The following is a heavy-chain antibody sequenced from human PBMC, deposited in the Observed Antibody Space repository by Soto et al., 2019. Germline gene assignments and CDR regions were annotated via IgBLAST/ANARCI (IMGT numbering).Heavy chain of an antibody. J-gene: IGHJ3*02. CDR3: ARATHLKYTYGLRGAFDI. Sequence: LSLTCTVSGGSISSGDYYWSWIRPPPGKGLEWIGYIYYSGSTYYNPSLKSRVTISVDTSKNQFSLKLSSVTAADTAVYYCARATHLKYTYGLRGAFDIWGQGNPGHRL. D-gene: IGHD5-18*01. CDR1: GGSISSGDYY. V-gene: IGHV4-30-4*01. CDR2: IYYSGST.